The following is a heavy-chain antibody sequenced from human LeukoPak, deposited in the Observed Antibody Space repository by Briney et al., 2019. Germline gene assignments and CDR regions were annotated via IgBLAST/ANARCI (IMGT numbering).Heavy chain of an antibody. D-gene: IGHD1-26*01. J-gene: IGHJ1*01. CDR1: GFGFSGYG. CDR2: ITYTGKNQ. Sequence: PGGSLRLSCAASGFGFSGYGMHWVRQTPGKGLEWVAVITYTGKNQYYADSVKGRFTISRDDSKNQVSLQMNRLRNEDTAMYYCARSGVGVRRDVFHYWGQGTLVTVSS. V-gene: IGHV3-30*03. CDR3: ARSGVGVRRDVFHY.